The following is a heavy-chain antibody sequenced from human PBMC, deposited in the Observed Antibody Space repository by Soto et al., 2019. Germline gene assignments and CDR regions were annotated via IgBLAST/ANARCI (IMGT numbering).Heavy chain of an antibody. CDR1: GGSVSSGSYY. CDR2: IFYSGIT. V-gene: IGHV4-39*01. J-gene: IGHJ4*02. Sequence: SETLSLTCTVSGGSVSSGSYYWSWIRQPPGKGLEWIGNIFYSGITHYNPSLRSRFILSVDTSKNQFSLNLSSVTAADTAVYYCARRKYSGTFWSLDYWGQGIMVTVSS. CDR3: ARRKYSGTFWSLDY. D-gene: IGHD1-26*01.